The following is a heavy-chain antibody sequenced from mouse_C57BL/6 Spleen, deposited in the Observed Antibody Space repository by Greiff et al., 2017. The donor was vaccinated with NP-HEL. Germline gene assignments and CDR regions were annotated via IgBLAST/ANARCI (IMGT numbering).Heavy chain of an antibody. D-gene: IGHD1-1*01. V-gene: IGHV3-6*01. CDR3: ARDNYYGSSLDY. CDR1: GYSITSGYY. Sequence: EVQLQESGPGLVKPSQSLSLTCSVTGYSITSGYYWNWIRQFPGNQLEWMGYISYDGSNNYNPSLKNRISITRDTSKNQFFLKLNSVTTEDTATYYCARDNYYGSSLDYWGQGTTLTVSS. J-gene: IGHJ2*01. CDR2: ISYDGSN.